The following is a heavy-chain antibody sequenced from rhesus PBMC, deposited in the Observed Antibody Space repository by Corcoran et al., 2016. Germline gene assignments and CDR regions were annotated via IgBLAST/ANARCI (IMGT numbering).Heavy chain of an antibody. V-gene: IGHV4S10*01. D-gene: IGHD3-16*01. CDR1: VGSISDIYR. CDR3: ARALYYYSGTYYYYFDY. Sequence: QVQLQESGPGVVKPSETLSLTCAVSVGSISDIYRWSWIRQPPGKGLVLIGYISGTTTSTNHNPSLKRRVTISKDTSKNQFSFKLTSVTAADTAVYYCARALYYYSGTYYYYFDYWGQGVLVTVSS. CDR2: ISGTTTST. J-gene: IGHJ4*01.